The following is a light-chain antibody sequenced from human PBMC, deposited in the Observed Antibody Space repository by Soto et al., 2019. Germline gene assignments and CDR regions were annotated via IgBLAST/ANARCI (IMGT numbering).Light chain of an antibody. CDR3: QVWDSSTVV. V-gene: IGLV3-9*01. Sequence: SYELTKPLSVSVALGQTARITCGGNNIGSKNVHWYQQKPGQAPVLVIYRDSNRPSGIPERSSGSNSGNTATLTISRAQAGDEADYYCQVWDSSTVVFGGGTKLTVL. CDR2: RDS. CDR1: NIGSKN. J-gene: IGLJ2*01.